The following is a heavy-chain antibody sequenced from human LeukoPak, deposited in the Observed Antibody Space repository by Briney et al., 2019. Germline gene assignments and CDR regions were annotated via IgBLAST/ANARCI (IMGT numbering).Heavy chain of an antibody. J-gene: IGHJ4*02. CDR3: AKKGVREFDY. CDR1: GFTFSSNA. Sequence: GGSLRLSCAASGFTFSSNAMSWVRQAPGKGLEWVSAISGRDGSTYYADSVKGRFTISRDDSKNTLYLQMNSLRAEDTAVYYCAKKGVREFDYWGQGLLVTVSS. CDR2: ISGRDGST. V-gene: IGHV3-23*01. D-gene: IGHD2-8*01.